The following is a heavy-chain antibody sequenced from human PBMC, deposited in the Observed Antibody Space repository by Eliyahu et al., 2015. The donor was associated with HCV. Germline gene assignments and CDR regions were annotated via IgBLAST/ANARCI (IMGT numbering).Heavy chain of an antibody. J-gene: IGHJ5*02. CDR2: IYYTGRT. CDR3: AAGRGGYFLDA. Sequence: QVQLQESGPGLVKPSETLSLTCTVSTASITSYYSYWIRQPPGKGLEWIAYIYYTGRTKYHPSLKSRVTISVDTSKHQSSLKLSSVTAADTAVYYCAAGRGGYFLDAWGQGTLVTVFS. CDR1: TASITSYY. D-gene: IGHD3-16*01. V-gene: IGHV4-59*01.